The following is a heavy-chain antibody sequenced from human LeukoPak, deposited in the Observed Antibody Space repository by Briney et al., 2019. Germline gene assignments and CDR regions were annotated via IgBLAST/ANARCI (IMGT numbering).Heavy chain of an antibody. CDR1: GGSISSYY. Sequence: SETLSLTCTVSGGSISSYYWSWIRQPPGKGLEWIGYIYHSGSTKYNPSLKSRVTISVDTSKNQFSLKLSSVTAADTAVYYCARYSAGTADAFDIWGQGTMVTVSS. J-gene: IGHJ3*02. CDR2: IYHSGST. CDR3: ARYSAGTADAFDI. D-gene: IGHD1-7*01. V-gene: IGHV4-59*12.